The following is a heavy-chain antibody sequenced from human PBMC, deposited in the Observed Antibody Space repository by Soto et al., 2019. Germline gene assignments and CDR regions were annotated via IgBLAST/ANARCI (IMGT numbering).Heavy chain of an antibody. D-gene: IGHD3-22*01. CDR2: INPNSGGT. Sequence: GASVKVSCKASGYTFTGYYMHWVRQAPGQGLEWMGWINPNSGGTNYAQKFQGWVTMTRDTSISTAYMELSRLRSDDTAVYYCARGTYYDSSGPHHGHGPFDIWGQGTMVTVSS. V-gene: IGHV1-2*04. J-gene: IGHJ3*02. CDR3: ARGTYYDSSGPHHGHGPFDI. CDR1: GYTFTGYY.